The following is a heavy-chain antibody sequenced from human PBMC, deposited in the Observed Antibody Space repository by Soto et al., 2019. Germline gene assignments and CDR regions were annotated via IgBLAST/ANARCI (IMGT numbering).Heavy chain of an antibody. J-gene: IGHJ3*02. D-gene: IGHD6-13*01. CDR1: GFTFSSYA. CDR3: AKTASGWFRAFDI. CDR2: ISGSGGTT. V-gene: IGHV3-23*01. Sequence: GGSLRLSCAASGFTFSSYAMSWVRQAPGKGLEWVSAISGSGGTTYYADSVKGRFTFSRDNSKNTLYLQMNSLRAEDTAVYYCAKTASGWFRAFDIWGQGTMVTVSS.